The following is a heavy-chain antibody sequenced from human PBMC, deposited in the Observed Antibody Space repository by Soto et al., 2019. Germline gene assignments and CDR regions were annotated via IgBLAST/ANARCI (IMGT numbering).Heavy chain of an antibody. J-gene: IGHJ6*02. CDR2: ISGYYGNT. D-gene: IGHD6-19*01. CDR3: SRFIMVGGWFDPNYYHGMDV. CDR1: GYTFSNYG. V-gene: IGHV1-18*01. Sequence: QDQLVQSGAEVKKPGASVTVSCKTSGYTFSNYGINWVRQAPGQGLEWMGWISGYYGNTNYAQTVQGVVTMTTDTSSGTVYMELSSLKSDDTAIYYCSRFIMVGGWFDPNYYHGMDVWGQGTTVTVSS.